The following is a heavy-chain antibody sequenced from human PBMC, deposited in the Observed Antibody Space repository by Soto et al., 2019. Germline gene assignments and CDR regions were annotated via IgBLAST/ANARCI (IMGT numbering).Heavy chain of an antibody. D-gene: IGHD3-10*01. CDR3: TQRSPAYGHDF. V-gene: IGHV2-5*01. CDR1: DFSVTTLGVG. CDR2: LYSNDHQ. J-gene: IGHJ4*02. Sequence: SGATLVNPTQTLTLTYNFSDFSVTTLGVGGGWIRQPPGKALEWVALLYSNDHQRYNPSLKSRLTLTKDTSKHHVVLTMPNVDPLDTATSYCTQRSPAYGHDFWGPGTLVTVSS.